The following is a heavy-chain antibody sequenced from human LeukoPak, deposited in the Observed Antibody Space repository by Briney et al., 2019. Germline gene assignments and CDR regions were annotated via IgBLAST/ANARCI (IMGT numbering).Heavy chain of an antibody. CDR2: ISSSGNTM. Sequence: GGSLRLSCAASGFSFSSYEMNWVRQAPGKGLEWVSYISSSGNTMFHADFVKGRFTISRDNAENSLFLQMNGLRAEDTAVYYCASRTGSDAFDIWGQGTMVTVSS. CDR1: GFSFSSYE. J-gene: IGHJ3*02. V-gene: IGHV3-48*03. D-gene: IGHD7-27*01. CDR3: ASRTGSDAFDI.